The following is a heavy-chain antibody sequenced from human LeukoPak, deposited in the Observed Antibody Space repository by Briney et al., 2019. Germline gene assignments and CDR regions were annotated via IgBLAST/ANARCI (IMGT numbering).Heavy chain of an antibody. J-gene: IGHJ6*02. CDR1: GFTFSSYW. CDR3: ARVPYSTGRMYYYYGMDV. V-gene: IGHV4-4*02. CDR2: IYHSGTT. Sequence: GSLRLSCAASGFTFSSYWMSWVRQPPGKGLEWIGEIYHSGTTNYKPSLRSRLTISVDNSKNQFSLKLTSVTAADTAVYYCARVPYSTGRMYYYYGMDVWGQGTTVTLSS. D-gene: IGHD6-19*01.